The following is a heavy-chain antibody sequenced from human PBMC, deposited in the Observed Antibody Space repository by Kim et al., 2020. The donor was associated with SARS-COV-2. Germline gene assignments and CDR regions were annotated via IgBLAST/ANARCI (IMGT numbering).Heavy chain of an antibody. V-gene: IGHV3-30*02. CDR3: AKGYASSYGMDV. Sequence: YADSVEGRFTISRDNSKNTLYLPMNSLRAEDTAVYYCAKGYASSYGMDVWGQGTTVTVSS. D-gene: IGHD3-16*01. J-gene: IGHJ6*02.